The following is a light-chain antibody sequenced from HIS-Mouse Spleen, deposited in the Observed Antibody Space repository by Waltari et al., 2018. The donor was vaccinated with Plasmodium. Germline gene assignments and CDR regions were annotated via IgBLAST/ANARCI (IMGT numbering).Light chain of an antibody. CDR3: QAWDSSTVV. V-gene: IGLV3-1*01. J-gene: IGLJ2*01. Sequence: SYELTQPPSVSVSPGQTASITCSGDNSGDKYACWYQQKPGQSPVLVIYQDSKRPTGSPWRFAGSNSGNTATLTISGTQAMDEADCYCQAWDSSTVVFGGGTKLTVL. CDR1: NSGDKY. CDR2: QDS.